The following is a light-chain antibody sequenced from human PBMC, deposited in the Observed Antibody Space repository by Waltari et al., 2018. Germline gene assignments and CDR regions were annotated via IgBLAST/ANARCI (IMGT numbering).Light chain of an antibody. Sequence: DIQMTQSPSALSASVGDSGTITCRASQSISSYLNWYQQKPGKAPKLLIYAASSLQSGVPSRFSGSGSGTDFTLTISSLQPEDFATYYCQQSYSTPLTFGGGTKVEIK. CDR1: QSISSY. J-gene: IGKJ4*01. CDR2: AAS. CDR3: QQSYSTPLT. V-gene: IGKV1-39*01.